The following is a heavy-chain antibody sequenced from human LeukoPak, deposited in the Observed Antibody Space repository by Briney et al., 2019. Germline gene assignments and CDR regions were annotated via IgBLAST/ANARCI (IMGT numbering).Heavy chain of an antibody. CDR3: ARWGDFEFDD. V-gene: IGHV4-39*01. CDR1: GDSISSGSYY. Sequence: PSETLSLTCTVSGDSISSGSYYWGWIRQPPGKGLEWIGNIYYDGSAYYNPSLKSRVTISIDTSKKQFSLKVTSVTAADTAVYFCARWGDFEFDDWGQGTLVTVSS. D-gene: IGHD2-21*02. CDR2: IYYDGSA. J-gene: IGHJ4*02.